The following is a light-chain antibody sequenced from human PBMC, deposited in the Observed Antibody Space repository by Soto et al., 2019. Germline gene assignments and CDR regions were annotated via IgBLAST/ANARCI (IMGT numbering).Light chain of an antibody. CDR2: GAS. J-gene: IGKJ1*01. CDR3: LQDYNYPRT. Sequence: AIQMTQSPSSLSASVGDRVTITCRASQGIRNDLGWYQQKPGKAPKLLIYGASSLQSGVPSRFSGSGSGTDFTHPINSLQPEDFATYYCLQDYNYPRTFGQGTKV. V-gene: IGKV1-6*01. CDR1: QGIRND.